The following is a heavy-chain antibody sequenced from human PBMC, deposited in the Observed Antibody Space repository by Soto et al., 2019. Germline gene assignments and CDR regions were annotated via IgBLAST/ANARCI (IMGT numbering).Heavy chain of an antibody. CDR1: GGSFSGYY. V-gene: IGHV4-34*01. CDR2: INHSGST. Sequence: TSETLSLTYAVYGGSFSGYYWSWIRQPPGKGLEWIGEINHSGSTNYNPSLKSRVTISVDTSKNQFSLKLSSVTAADTAVYYCARGRSSSYYYYYMDVWGKGTTVTVSS. J-gene: IGHJ6*03. D-gene: IGHD6-6*01. CDR3: ARGRSSSYYYYYMDV.